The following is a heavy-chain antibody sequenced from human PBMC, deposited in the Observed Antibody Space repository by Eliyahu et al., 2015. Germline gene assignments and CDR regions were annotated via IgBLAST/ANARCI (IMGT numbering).Heavy chain of an antibody. CDR3: ARVGYSSGWHTYYFDY. Sequence: QVQLQESGPGLVKPSETLSLTCTVSGGSISSYYWSWIRQPPGKGLEWIGYIYYSGSTNYNPSLKSRVTISVDTSKNQFSLKLSSVTAADTAVYYCARVGYSSGWHTYYFDYWGQGTLVTVSS. CDR2: IYYSGST. CDR1: GGSISSYY. D-gene: IGHD6-19*01. V-gene: IGHV4-59*01. J-gene: IGHJ4*02.